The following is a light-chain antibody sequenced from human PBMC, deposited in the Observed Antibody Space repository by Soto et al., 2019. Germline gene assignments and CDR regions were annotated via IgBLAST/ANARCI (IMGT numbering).Light chain of an antibody. J-gene: IGLJ3*02. CDR1: NFGTKS. CDR3: QVWDSSGDRWV. CDR2: DDN. Sequence: SYELTQPPSVSVAPGQTATITCRGDNFGTKSVHWYQQRPGQAPVLVFYDDNDRPSGIPGRFSGSNSGNTVTLTISRVEAEDDADYYCQVWDSSGDRWVFGSGTKLTVL. V-gene: IGLV3-21*02.